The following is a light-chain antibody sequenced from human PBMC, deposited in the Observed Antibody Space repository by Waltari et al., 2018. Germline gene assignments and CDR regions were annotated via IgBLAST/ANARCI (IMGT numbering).Light chain of an antibody. J-gene: IGKJ1*01. CDR2: KAS. CDR3: QQYYTYWT. CDR1: QTIITW. V-gene: IGKV1-5*03. Sequence: DIQMTQSPSTLAPSVGDRVTITCRASQTIITWLAWYQQKPGKAPKLLIYKASSLESGVPSRFSGSGAGTEFSLTISSLQPDDSATYYCQQYYTYWTFGQGTKVDIK.